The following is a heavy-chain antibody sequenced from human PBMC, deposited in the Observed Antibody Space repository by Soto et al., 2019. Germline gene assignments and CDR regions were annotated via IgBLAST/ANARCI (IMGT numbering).Heavy chain of an antibody. CDR2: IIPIFGTA. Sequence: SVKVSCKASGGTFSSYAISWVRQAPGQGLEWMGGIIPIFGTANFAQKFEDRVTMTTATSTNTVFLELRSLKSDDTAIYYCARDRLRGYDSSGFYSWGQGTMVTVSS. D-gene: IGHD3-22*01. V-gene: IGHV1-69*05. J-gene: IGHJ4*02. CDR1: GGTFSSYA. CDR3: ARDRLRGYDSSGFYS.